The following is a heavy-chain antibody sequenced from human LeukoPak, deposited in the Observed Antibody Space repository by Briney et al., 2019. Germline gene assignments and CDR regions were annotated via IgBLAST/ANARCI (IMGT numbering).Heavy chain of an antibody. D-gene: IGHD2-15*01. CDR2: IYYSGRT. CDR3: ARELRGYCSGGSCAAGFDY. Sequence: SETLSLTCTVSGGSISSGGYYWSWIRQHPGKGLEWIGYIYYSGRTYYNPSLKSRVTISVDTSKNQFSLKLSSVTAADTAVYYCARELRGYCSGGSCAAGFDYWGQGTLVTVSS. J-gene: IGHJ4*02. CDR1: GGSISSGGYY. V-gene: IGHV4-31*03.